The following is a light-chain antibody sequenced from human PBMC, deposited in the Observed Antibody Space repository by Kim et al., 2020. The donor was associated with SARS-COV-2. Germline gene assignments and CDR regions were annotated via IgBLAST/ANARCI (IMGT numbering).Light chain of an antibody. CDR1: QGISNY. V-gene: IGKV1-27*01. CDR3: QKYDSAPWT. J-gene: IGKJ1*01. CDR2: ATS. Sequence: ASVGDEVTITCRASQGISNYLVWYQQKPGKAPKLLIYATSTVQSGVPSRFRGSRSGTDFTLIITRLQPEDVATYYCQKYDSAPWTFGQGTKVDIK.